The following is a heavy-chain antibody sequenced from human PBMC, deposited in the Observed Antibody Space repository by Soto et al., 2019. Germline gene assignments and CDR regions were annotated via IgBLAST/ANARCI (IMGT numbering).Heavy chain of an antibody. D-gene: IGHD2-2*01. V-gene: IGHV3-74*01. Sequence: GGSLGLSCAASGFTFSSCWIHLVRQAPGKGLVWVSRINSDGSSTSYADSVKGRFTISRDNAKNTLYLQMNSLRAEDTAVYYCARDVIVLVPAAMTDNNWFAPWGQGT. CDR2: INSDGSST. J-gene: IGHJ5*02. CDR1: GFTFSSCW. CDR3: ARDVIVLVPAAMTDNNWFAP.